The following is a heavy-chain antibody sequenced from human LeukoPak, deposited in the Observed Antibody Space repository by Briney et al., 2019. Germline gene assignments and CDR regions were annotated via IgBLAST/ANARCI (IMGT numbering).Heavy chain of an antibody. CDR3: ARATQYYRSAFDI. V-gene: IGHV4-34*01. CDR1: GGSFSGYY. Sequence: SETLSLTCAVYGGSFSGYYWSWIRQPPGKGLEWIGEINHSGSTNYNPSLKSRVTISVDRSKNQFSLKLSSVTAADTAVYYCARATQYYRSAFDIWGQGTTVTVSS. D-gene: IGHD3-10*01. CDR2: INHSGST. J-gene: IGHJ3*02.